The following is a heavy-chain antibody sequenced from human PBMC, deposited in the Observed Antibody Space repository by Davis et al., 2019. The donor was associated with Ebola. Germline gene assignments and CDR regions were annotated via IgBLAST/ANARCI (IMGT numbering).Heavy chain of an antibody. Sequence: AGSLRLSCAASGFTSSSFAMSWVRQAPGKGLEWVAVISYDGSNKYYADSVKGRFTISRDNSKNTLYLQMNSLRAEDTAVYYCARDRITSTFYGMDVWGQGTRVTVSS. CDR3: ARDRITSTFYGMDV. D-gene: IGHD3-16*01. J-gene: IGHJ6*02. CDR2: ISYDGSNK. V-gene: IGHV3-30*04. CDR1: GFTSSSFA.